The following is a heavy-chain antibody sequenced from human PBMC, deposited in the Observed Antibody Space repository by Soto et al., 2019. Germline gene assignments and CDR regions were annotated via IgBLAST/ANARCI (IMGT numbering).Heavy chain of an antibody. V-gene: IGHV4-59*08. J-gene: IGHJ5*02. Sequence: SETLSLTCTVSGDSISPYYWSWIRQPPGKGLEWVGYIYYGGTTSYNPSLKSRVTISVETSKSQFSLRLTSVTAADSAVYYCARLGAYYQSLAPWGPGTLVTVSS. D-gene: IGHD2-21*01. CDR3: ARLGAYYQSLAP. CDR1: GDSISPYY. CDR2: IYYGGTT.